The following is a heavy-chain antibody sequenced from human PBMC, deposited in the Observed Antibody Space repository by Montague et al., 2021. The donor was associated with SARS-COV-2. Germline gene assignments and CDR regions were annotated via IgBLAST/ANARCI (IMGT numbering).Heavy chain of an antibody. J-gene: IGHJ4*02. CDR3: ARRGKAITVSYFGY. CDR1: GFSFSDYY. V-gene: IGHV3-11*01. Sequence: SLRLSCAASGFSFSDYYMTWIRQAPGKGLEWVSYISSGGLSIYYSDSVKGRFTISRDNANKTLFLQMNSLRAEDTAVYYCARRGKAITVSYFGYWGQGTPVAVSS. D-gene: IGHD3-3*01. CDR2: ISSGGLSI.